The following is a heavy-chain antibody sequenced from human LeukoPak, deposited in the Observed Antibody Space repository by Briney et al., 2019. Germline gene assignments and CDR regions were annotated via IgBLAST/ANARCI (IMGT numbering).Heavy chain of an antibody. CDR3: ARDLVVVIPAAKPKYYYYGMDV. CDR2: ISYDGSNK. J-gene: IGHJ6*02. D-gene: IGHD2-2*01. V-gene: IGHV3-30*04. CDR1: GFTFSTYA. Sequence: GGSLRLSCAASGFTFSTYAMHWVRQAPGKGLEWVAVISYDGSNKYYADSVKGRFTISRDNSKNTLYLQMNSLRAEDTAVYYCARDLVVVIPAAKPKYYYYGMDVWGQGTTVTVSS.